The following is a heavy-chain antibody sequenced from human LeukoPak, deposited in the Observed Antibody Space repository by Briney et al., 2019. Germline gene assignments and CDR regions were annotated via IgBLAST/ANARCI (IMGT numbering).Heavy chain of an antibody. Sequence: GGSLRLSCAASGFTISGYWMSWVRQAPGKGLEWVSCIDASGVNTYYADSVKGRFTISRDNSRNTLYLQMNSLRAEDTAVYYCAKGSGSGWYGWFDPWGQGTLVTVSS. CDR2: IDASGVNT. CDR1: GFTISGYW. D-gene: IGHD6-19*01. J-gene: IGHJ5*02. CDR3: AKGSGSGWYGWFDP. V-gene: IGHV3-23*01.